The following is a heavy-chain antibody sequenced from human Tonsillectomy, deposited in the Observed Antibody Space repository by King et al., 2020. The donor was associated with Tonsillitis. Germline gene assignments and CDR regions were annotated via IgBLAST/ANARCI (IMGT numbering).Heavy chain of an antibody. CDR1: GGSISDYY. J-gene: IGHJ4*03. CDR2: IYYSGST. CDR3: ARGGGRYFLGHLLFGIGR. V-gene: IGHV4-59*01. D-gene: IGHD1-26*01. Sequence: QLQESGPGLVKPSETLSLTCTVSGGSISDYYWSWIRQPPGKGLEWIGFIYYSGSTNYNPSHKSRVTISVATSKKQFSLKLTSVTAADTAGYYCARGGGRYFLGHLLFGIGRRGLGTPVTVSS.